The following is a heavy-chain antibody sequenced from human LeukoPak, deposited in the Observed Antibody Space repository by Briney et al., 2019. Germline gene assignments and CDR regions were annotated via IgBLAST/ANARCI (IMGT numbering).Heavy chain of an antibody. D-gene: IGHD3-16*01. CDR2: ISWNSGSI. Sequence: GGSLRLSCAASGFTFDDYAMHWVRQAPGKGLEWVSGISWNSGSIGYADSVKGRFTISRDNAKNSVYLQMNSLRVEDTAVYYCARDHVGGKYYYMDVWGKGTTVTVSS. J-gene: IGHJ6*03. CDR1: GFTFDDYA. V-gene: IGHV3-9*01. CDR3: ARDHVGGKYYYMDV.